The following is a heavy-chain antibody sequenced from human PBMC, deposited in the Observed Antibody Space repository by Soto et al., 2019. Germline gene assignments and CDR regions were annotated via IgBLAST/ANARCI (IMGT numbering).Heavy chain of an antibody. CDR1: GFTFGDYA. CDR3: SIDSLYSSSWYLARGYYYGMYV. D-gene: IGHD6-13*01. Sequence: GGSLRLSCTASGFTFGDYAMSWFRQAPGKGLEWAGFIRSKAYGGTTEYAASVKGRFTISRDDSKSIAYLQMNSLKTEDTAVYYCSIDSLYSSSWYLARGYYYGMYVWSQGTTDTDSS. J-gene: IGHJ6*02. V-gene: IGHV3-49*03. CDR2: IRSKAYGGTT.